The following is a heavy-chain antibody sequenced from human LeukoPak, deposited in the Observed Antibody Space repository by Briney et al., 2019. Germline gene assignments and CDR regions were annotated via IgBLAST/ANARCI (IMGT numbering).Heavy chain of an antibody. CDR1: SGSISSYY. CDR2: IFSGGIT. J-gene: IGHJ6*02. Sequence: SETLSLTCTVSSGSISSYYWSWIRQPPGKGLEWIGYIFSGGITNYNPSLKSRTTISLDTSESQFSLTVTSVTAADTAVYYCARGVCTSSYCYAGDYGLDVWGQGTTVIVSS. CDR3: ARGVCTSSYCYAGDYGLDV. D-gene: IGHD2-2*01. V-gene: IGHV4-59*08.